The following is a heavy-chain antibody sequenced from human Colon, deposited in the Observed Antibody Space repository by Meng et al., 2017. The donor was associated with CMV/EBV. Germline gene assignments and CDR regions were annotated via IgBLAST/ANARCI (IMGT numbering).Heavy chain of an antibody. V-gene: IGHV1-2*02. J-gene: IGHJ6*02. CDR1: GYTFTGYY. CDR3: ARDYGGNSDYYYYGMDV. D-gene: IGHD4-23*01. CDR2: INPNSGGT. Sequence: ASVISCKASGYTFTGYYMHWVRQAPGQGLEWMGWINPNSGGTNYAQKFQGRVTMTRDTSISTAYMELSRLRSDDTAVYYCARDYGGNSDYYYYGMDVWGQGTTVTVSS.